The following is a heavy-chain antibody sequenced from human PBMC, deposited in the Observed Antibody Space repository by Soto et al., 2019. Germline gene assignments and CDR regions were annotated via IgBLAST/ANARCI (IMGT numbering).Heavy chain of an antibody. D-gene: IGHD6-13*01. J-gene: IGHJ4*02. V-gene: IGHV3-33*01. CDR3: ARDSSSWDFDY. CDR1: GFTFSSYG. Sequence: GGSLRLSCAASGFTFSSYGMHWVRQPAGKGLEWVAPIWYDGSKRYYVDSVKGRFTISRDNSKNTLYLQMYSLRAEDTSMYYCARDSSSWDFDYLGQGTLVTVSS. CDR2: IWYDGSKR.